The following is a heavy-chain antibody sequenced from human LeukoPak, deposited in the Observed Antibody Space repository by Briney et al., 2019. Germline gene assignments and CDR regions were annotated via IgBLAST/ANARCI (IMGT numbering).Heavy chain of an antibody. CDR3: ERESAYAMDV. V-gene: IGHV3-74*01. Sequence: GGSLRLSCAASGFTFSTYWMHWVRQAPGKGLVWVSGISSDGTATRYADFVKGRFTISRDNAKNTLSLQMNSLRVEDTAMYCCERESAYAMDVWGQGTTVTVSS. CDR2: ISSDGTAT. J-gene: IGHJ6*02. CDR1: GFTFSTYW.